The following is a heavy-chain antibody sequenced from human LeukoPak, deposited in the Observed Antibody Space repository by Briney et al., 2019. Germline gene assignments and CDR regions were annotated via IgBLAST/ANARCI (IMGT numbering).Heavy chain of an antibody. V-gene: IGHV1-69*05. Sequence: SVKVSCKASGGTFSSYAISWVRQAPGQGLEWMGGIIPIFGTANYAQKFQDRVTITTDESTSTAYMELSSLRSEDTAVYYCARDPGSIVVVPAAAPYNWFDPWGQGTLVTVSS. J-gene: IGHJ5*02. D-gene: IGHD2-2*01. CDR1: GGTFSSYA. CDR2: IIPIFGTA. CDR3: ARDPGSIVVVPAAAPYNWFDP.